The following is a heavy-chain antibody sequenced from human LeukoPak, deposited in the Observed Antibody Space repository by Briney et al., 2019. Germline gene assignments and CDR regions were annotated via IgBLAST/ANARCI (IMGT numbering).Heavy chain of an antibody. Sequence: SGGSLRLSCAASGFTFSDYYMSWIRQAPGKGLEWVSYISSSGSTIYYADSVKGRFTISRDNAKNSLYLQMNSLRAEDTAVYYCARRYYYDSSGYSPLWYYYYYMDVWGKGTTVTVSS. CDR2: ISSSGSTI. CDR3: ARRYYYDSSGYSPLWYYYYYMDV. J-gene: IGHJ6*03. V-gene: IGHV3-11*04. CDR1: GFTFSDYY. D-gene: IGHD3-22*01.